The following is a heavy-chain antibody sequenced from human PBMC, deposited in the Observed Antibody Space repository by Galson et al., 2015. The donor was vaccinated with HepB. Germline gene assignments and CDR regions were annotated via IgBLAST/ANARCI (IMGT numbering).Heavy chain of an antibody. D-gene: IGHD3-22*01. CDR2: ISDSGGYT. CDR1: GFTFSSYA. Sequence: SLRLSCAASGFTFSSYAMSWVRQAPGKGLEWVSAISDSGGYTYDADSVKGRFTISRDNSKNTLYLQMNSLRADDTAVYFCAKGEVKRNYFGMDVWGQGTTVTVSS. J-gene: IGHJ6*02. CDR3: AKGEVKRNYFGMDV. V-gene: IGHV3-23*01.